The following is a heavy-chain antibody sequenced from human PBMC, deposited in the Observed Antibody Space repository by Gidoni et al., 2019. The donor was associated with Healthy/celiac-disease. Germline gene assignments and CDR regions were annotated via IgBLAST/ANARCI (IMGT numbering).Heavy chain of an antibody. Sequence: EVQLVESGGGLVQPGGSLRPPCAASGFTVSSNYMGWVRQAPGKGLEWVSVIYSGGSTYYADAVEGRFTISRDNSKNTLYLQMNSLRAEDTAVYYCARDRYGDRGFDPWGQGTLVTVSS. V-gene: IGHV3-66*01. CDR1: GFTVSSNY. CDR3: ARDRYGDRGFDP. CDR2: IYSGGST. D-gene: IGHD4-17*01. J-gene: IGHJ5*02.